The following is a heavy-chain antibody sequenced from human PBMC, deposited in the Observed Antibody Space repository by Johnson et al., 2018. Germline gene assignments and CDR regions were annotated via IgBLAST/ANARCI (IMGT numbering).Heavy chain of an antibody. CDR2: ISTRSSAI. J-gene: IGHJ6*03. Sequence: VQLVQSGGGLVQPGGSLRLSCAASGFTFNSYAMNWVRQAPGKGLEWVSYISTRSSAISYADSVRGRFPITRDNAKNSLYLQMNSLGAEDTAVYYCSREGYDSSGYYPYYMDVWGKGTTVTVSS. CDR1: GFTFNSYA. CDR3: SREGYDSSGYYPYYMDV. D-gene: IGHD3-22*01. V-gene: IGHV3-48*01.